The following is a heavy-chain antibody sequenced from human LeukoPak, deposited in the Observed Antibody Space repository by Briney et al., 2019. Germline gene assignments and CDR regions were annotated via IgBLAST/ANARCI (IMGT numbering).Heavy chain of an antibody. CDR2: INPNRGGT. CDR3: ARGDHYDILTGYQTPPHLSEY. J-gene: IGHJ4*02. Sequence: GASVKVSFKASGYTFTGYYVHWVRPAPGQGLEWMGWINPNRGGTNYAQKFQGRVTMTRDTSIRTAYMELSRLSSDDTAVYYCARGDHYDILTGYQTPPHLSEYWGQGTLVTVSS. D-gene: IGHD3-9*01. CDR1: GYTFTGYY. V-gene: IGHV1-2*02.